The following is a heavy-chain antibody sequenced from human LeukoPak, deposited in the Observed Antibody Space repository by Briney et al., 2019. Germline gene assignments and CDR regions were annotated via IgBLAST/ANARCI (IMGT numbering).Heavy chain of an antibody. D-gene: IGHD1-26*01. J-gene: IGHJ4*02. CDR3: AKDLGSGSLDY. CDR2: IWYDGSNK. CDR1: RFTFSSYG. Sequence: GGSLRLSCAVSRFTFSSYGMHWVRQAPGKGLEWVAVIWYDGSNKYYADSAQGRFTISRDNSKNTLYLQMNSLRAEDTAVYYCAKDLGSGSLDYWGQGTLVTVSA. V-gene: IGHV3-33*06.